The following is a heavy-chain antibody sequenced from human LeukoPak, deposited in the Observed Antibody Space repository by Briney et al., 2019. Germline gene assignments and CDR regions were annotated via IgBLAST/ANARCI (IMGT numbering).Heavy chain of an antibody. J-gene: IGHJ6*03. D-gene: IGHD6-13*01. CDR1: GFTLSSFG. Sequence: GGSLRPSCAVSGFTLSSFGMNWVGQVQGRGREWGALIRNDGSNKYYADSVKGRFTISRDNSKNTLYLQMNSLRAEDTAVYYCAKDRSSGWYPRVTYYMDVWGKGTTVTVSS. CDR2: IRNDGSNK. V-gene: IGHV3-30*02. CDR3: AKDRSSGWYPRVTYYMDV.